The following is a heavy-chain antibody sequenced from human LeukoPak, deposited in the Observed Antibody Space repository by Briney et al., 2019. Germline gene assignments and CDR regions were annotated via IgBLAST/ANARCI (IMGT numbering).Heavy chain of an antibody. D-gene: IGHD6-19*01. J-gene: IGHJ6*02. Sequence: SETLSLTCTVSGGSISSYYWNWIRQSPGKGLEWIGYIYYSGSTNYNPSLKSRVTISVDTSKNQFSLKLSSVTAADTAVYYCARLSSDYYYYYGMDVWAKGPRSPSP. CDR3: ARLSSDYYYYYGMDV. CDR2: IYYSGST. CDR1: GGSISSYY. V-gene: IGHV4-59*08.